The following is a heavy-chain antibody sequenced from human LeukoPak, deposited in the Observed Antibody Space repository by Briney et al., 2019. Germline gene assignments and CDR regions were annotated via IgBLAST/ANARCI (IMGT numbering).Heavy chain of an antibody. CDR3: ARDYVSGSFGP. CDR1: GFTFSSYW. D-gene: IGHD3-10*01. Sequence: QPGGSLRLSCAASGFTFSSYWMHWVRQAPGKGLVWVSHIKTDGSSKNYADFVKGRFTITRDNDKNTVYLQMNSLRAENTAVYYCARDYVSGSFGPWGQGTLVTVSS. J-gene: IGHJ5*02. CDR2: IKTDGSSK. V-gene: IGHV3-74*01.